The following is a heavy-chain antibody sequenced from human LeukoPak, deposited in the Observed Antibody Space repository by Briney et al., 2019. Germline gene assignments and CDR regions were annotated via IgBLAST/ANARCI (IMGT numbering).Heavy chain of an antibody. CDR2: ISYDGSNK. CDR3: AKDGTAIYYYYMDV. J-gene: IGHJ6*03. D-gene: IGHD5-18*01. Sequence: GGSLRLSCAASGFTFSGYAIHWVRQAPAKGLEWVAFISYDGSNKYYADSVKGRFTISRDNSKNTLYLQMNSLRAEDTAVYYCAKDGTAIYYYYMDVWGKGTTVTISS. CDR1: GFTFSGYA. V-gene: IGHV3-30*04.